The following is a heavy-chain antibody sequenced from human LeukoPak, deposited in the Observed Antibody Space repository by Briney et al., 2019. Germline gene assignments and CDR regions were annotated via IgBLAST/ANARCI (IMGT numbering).Heavy chain of an antibody. CDR2: IIPILGIA. CDR3: ARHQTGIAAADKGFDP. J-gene: IGHJ5*02. D-gene: IGHD6-13*01. Sequence: ASVKVSCKASGGTFSSYAISWVRQAPGQGLEWMGRIIPILGIANYAQKFQGRVTITADKSTSTAYMELSSLRSEDTAVYYCARHQTGIAAADKGFDPWGQGTLVTVSS. CDR1: GGTFSSYA. V-gene: IGHV1-69*04.